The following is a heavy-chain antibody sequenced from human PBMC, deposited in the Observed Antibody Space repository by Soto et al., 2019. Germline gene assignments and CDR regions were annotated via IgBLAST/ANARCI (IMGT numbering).Heavy chain of an antibody. CDR2: IIPIFGTA. CDR1: GGTFSRYA. D-gene: IGHD3-22*01. Sequence: AVKVSCKASGGTFSRYAISWVRQAPGQGLEWMGGIIPIFGTANYAQKFQGRVTITADESTSTAYMELSSLRSEDTAVYYCARGTHSRDGYHYYFDYWGQGTLVTVSS. J-gene: IGHJ4*02. V-gene: IGHV1-69*13. CDR3: ARGTHSRDGYHYYFDY.